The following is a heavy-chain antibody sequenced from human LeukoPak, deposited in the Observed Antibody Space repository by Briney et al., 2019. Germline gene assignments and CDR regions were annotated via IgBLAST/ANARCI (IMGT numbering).Heavy chain of an antibody. V-gene: IGHV3-23*01. Sequence: GGSLRLSCAASEFTLSNHAMNWVRQAPGKGLEWVSTISGSWTNYADSVKGRFTISRDNSKNTLYLQMSSLRAEDTAEYYCVKGGWLDNWGQGTLVTVSS. CDR3: VKGGWLDN. CDR2: ISGSWT. CDR1: EFTLSNHA. J-gene: IGHJ5*02.